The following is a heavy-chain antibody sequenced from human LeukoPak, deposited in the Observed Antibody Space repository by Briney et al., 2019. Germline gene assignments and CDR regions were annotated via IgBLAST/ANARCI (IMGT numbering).Heavy chain of an antibody. D-gene: IGHD3-10*01. J-gene: IGHJ5*02. V-gene: IGHV3-7*05. CDR2: IKPDGGEK. CDR3: VRGSSGTAVRGISWAWFDP. Sequence: GGSLRLSCEASGFTFRSCWMTWVRQAPGKGLEWVANIKPDGGEKYYVDSVKGRFTISRDNAKNSLYLQMNSLRPEDTAVYYCVRGSSGTAVRGISWAWFDPWGQGTLVTVSS. CDR1: GFTFRSCW.